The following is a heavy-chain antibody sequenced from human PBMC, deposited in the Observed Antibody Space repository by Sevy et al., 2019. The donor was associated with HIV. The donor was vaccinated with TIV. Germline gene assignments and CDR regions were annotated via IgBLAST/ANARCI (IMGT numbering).Heavy chain of an antibody. J-gene: IGHJ4*02. V-gene: IGHV3-23*01. CDR1: GFTFSSYA. Sequence: GGSLRLSCAASGFTFSSYAMSWVRQAPGKGLEWVSAISGSGGSTYYADSVKGRFTISRDNSKNTLYLQMNSLRAEDTAVYYCAKDLWDYYDSSGYCYWGQGTLVTVSS. CDR3: AKDLWDYYDSSGYCY. D-gene: IGHD3-22*01. CDR2: ISGSGGST.